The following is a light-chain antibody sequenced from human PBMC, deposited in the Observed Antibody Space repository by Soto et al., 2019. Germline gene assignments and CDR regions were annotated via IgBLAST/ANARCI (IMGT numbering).Light chain of an antibody. V-gene: IGKV3D-15*01. CDR1: QSISAN. CDR3: QQYNNWPPWT. Sequence: EIVMTQSPATLSVSPGESATLSCRASQSISANLVWYQQKPGQAPRLLIYVASTRATGIPARFSGSGSGTEFTLTISSLQSEDFAVYYCQQYNNWPPWTFGQGTKVEIK. J-gene: IGKJ1*01. CDR2: VAS.